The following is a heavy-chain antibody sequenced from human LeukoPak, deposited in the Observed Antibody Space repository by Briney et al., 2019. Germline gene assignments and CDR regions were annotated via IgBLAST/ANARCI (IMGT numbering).Heavy chain of an antibody. Sequence: GGSLRLSCAASGFTFSNYGMHWVRQAPGKGLEWLANIKEDGSVKNYVDSVKGRFTISRDNAKNSLYLQMNSLRVEDTAVYYCARDSGHFAFDIWGQGTMVAVSS. V-gene: IGHV3-7*01. D-gene: IGHD5-12*01. CDR1: GFTFSNYG. CDR2: IKEDGSVK. J-gene: IGHJ3*02. CDR3: ARDSGHFAFDI.